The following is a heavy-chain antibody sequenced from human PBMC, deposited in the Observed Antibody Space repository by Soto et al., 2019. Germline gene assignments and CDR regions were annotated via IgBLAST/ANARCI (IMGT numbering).Heavy chain of an antibody. Sequence: VQLVQSRAEVREPGASVKVSCRASGYTFTTYFMQWVRQVPGQELEWVGIINPNDGTTSYAQKFQGRVTMTRDTSTSTVYMDLSSLRSEDTAVYYCETSLQLRKGCAFDYWGQGTLVTVSS. V-gene: IGHV1-46*01. CDR2: INPNDGTT. D-gene: IGHD2-15*01. J-gene: IGHJ4*02. CDR1: GYTFTTYF. CDR3: ETSLQLRKGCAFDY.